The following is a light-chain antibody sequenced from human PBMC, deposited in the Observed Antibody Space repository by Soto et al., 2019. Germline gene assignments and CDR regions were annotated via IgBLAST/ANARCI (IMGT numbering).Light chain of an antibody. CDR1: QDISKY. J-gene: IGKJ2*01. Sequence: DILMTQSPSSLSPSVGDRVTITCQASQDISKYLNWYQQKPGTPPKLLIYHSSNLETGVPSRFSGSGSGTHFILTISSLQPEDIATYFCQQYVSFPRTFGQGTKLDLK. CDR2: HSS. CDR3: QQYVSFPRT. V-gene: IGKV1-33*01.